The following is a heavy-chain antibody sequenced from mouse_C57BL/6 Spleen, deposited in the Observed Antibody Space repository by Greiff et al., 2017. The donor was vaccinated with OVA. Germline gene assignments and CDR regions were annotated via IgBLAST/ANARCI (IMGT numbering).Heavy chain of an antibody. J-gene: IGHJ3*01. CDR3: ARGDDDDGAWFAY. Sequence: VQLQQPGAELVKPGASVKLSCKASGYTFTSYWMHWVKQRPGQGLEWIGMIHPNSGSTNYNEKFKSKATLTVDKSSSTAYMQLSSLTSEDSAVYYGARGDDDDGAWFAYWGQGTLVTVSA. CDR1: GYTFTSYW. D-gene: IGHD2-4*01. CDR2: IHPNSGST. V-gene: IGHV1-64*01.